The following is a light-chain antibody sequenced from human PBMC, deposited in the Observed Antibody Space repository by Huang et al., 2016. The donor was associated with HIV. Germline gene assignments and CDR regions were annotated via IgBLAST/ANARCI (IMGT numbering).Light chain of an antibody. J-gene: IGKJ5*01. Sequence: EIVLTQSPATLSLSPGERATLSCRASQSVSSYLAWYQQKPGQAPRLLIYDASNRATGIPARFSGSGPGTDFTLTIRSLEPEDFAVYYCQQRSNWPFTFGQGTRLAIK. CDR1: QSVSSY. CDR2: DAS. CDR3: QQRSNWPFT. V-gene: IGKV3D-11*02.